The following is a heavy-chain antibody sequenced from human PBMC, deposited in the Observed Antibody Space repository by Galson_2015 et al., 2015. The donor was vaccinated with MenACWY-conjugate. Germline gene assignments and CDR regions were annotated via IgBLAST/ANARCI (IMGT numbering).Heavy chain of an antibody. J-gene: IGHJ6*02. Sequence: SLRLSCAVSVFTVSSSYMTWVRQAPGKGLEWVSVIYSDGSTYNADSVKGRFTISKDNSKNTVFLQMTSLRVEDTAMYYCARDSRATTVWGLNKRKTIDYYYGMDVWGQGTTVIVSS. CDR3: ARDSRATTVWGLNKRKTIDYYYGMDV. CDR1: VFTVSSSY. V-gene: IGHV3-53*01. D-gene: IGHD3-10*01. CDR2: IYSDGST.